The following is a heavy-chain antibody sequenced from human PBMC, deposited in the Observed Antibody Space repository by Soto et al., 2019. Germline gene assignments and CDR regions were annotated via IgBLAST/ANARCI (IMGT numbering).Heavy chain of an antibody. V-gene: IGHV1-24*01. CDR3: TTVITTVTFDY. CDR2: FDPDDGEI. D-gene: IGHD4-17*01. CDR1: GYTFTRLS. Sequence: QVQLVQSGTEVKKPGASVKVSCKVSGYTFTRLSMHWVRQAPEKGLEWMGGFDPDDGEINYAQKFQGRVTMTEDTATDTAYMELSSLRSEDTDVYYCTTVITTVTFDYWGQGTMVTVSS. J-gene: IGHJ4*02.